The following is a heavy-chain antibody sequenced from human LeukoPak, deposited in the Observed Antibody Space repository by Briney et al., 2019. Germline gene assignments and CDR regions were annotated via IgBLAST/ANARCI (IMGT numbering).Heavy chain of an antibody. Sequence: SETLPLTCTVSGGSISSSTYFWGWIRQPPGKGLEWIGSIYYNGNTFYNPSLKSRFTTSLDTSKNQFSLNLSSVTAADTAVYYCTGELAGTTVHYWGQGTLVTVSS. CDR1: GGSISSSTYF. J-gene: IGHJ4*02. V-gene: IGHV4-39*07. D-gene: IGHD1-7*01. CDR3: TGELAGTTVHY. CDR2: IYYNGNT.